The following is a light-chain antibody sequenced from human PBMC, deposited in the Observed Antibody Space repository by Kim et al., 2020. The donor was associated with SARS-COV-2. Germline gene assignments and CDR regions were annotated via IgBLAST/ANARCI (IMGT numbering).Light chain of an antibody. V-gene: IGKV1-12*01. CDR3: QQGNIFPLT. CDR2: AST. J-gene: IGKJ3*01. Sequence: DIQMTQSPSSVSASVGDRVTITCRASQGISSWLSWYQQKPGRAPKLLIFASTSLQTGAPSRFSGGWSGTDFTLTINSLQPEDFATYYCQQGNIFPLTFGPGTKVDIK. CDR1: QGISSW.